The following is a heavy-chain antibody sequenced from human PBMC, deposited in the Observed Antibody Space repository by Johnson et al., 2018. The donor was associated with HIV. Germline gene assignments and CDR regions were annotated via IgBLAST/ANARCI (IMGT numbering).Heavy chain of an antibody. D-gene: IGHD3-3*01. CDR3: ARVRDYNFWSGYYTGLPSENDAFEI. Sequence: VQLVESGGGLVQPGGSLRLSCAASGFTVSSNYMSWVRQAPGKGLEWVSVIYSGGSTYYADSVKGRFTISRDNSKNTLYLQMNSLRSDDTAVYYCARVRDYNFWSGYYTGLPSENDAFEIWGQGTMVTVAS. V-gene: IGHV3-66*02. J-gene: IGHJ3*02. CDR2: IYSGGST. CDR1: GFTVSSNY.